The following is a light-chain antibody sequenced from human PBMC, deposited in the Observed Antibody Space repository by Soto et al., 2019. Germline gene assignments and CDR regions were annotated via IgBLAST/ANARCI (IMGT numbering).Light chain of an antibody. V-gene: IGKV3-15*01. CDR2: GAS. J-gene: IGKJ5*01. Sequence: EIVMTQSPATLSVSPGERATLSCRASQSVSSNLAWYQQKAGQAPRILINGASTRATGIPARFSGSGSGTEFTLTISSLESEDLAVYYCQQYNNWPITFGQGTRLEIK. CDR3: QQYNNWPIT. CDR1: QSVSSN.